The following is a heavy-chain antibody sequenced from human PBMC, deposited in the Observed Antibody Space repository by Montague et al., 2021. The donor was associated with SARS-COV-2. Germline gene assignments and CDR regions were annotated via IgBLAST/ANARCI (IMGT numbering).Heavy chain of an antibody. D-gene: IGHD3-22*01. V-gene: IGHV4-34*01. CDR3: ARDGGIGDSGSNTWSYYYYGMDV. Sequence: SETLSLTCAVYRGSFHIFSWGWIRQSPGKGLEWIGEIDHSGNTNYNPSLKSRVTISVDTSKNQFSLNLSSVTAADTAIYYCARDGGIGDSGSNTWSYYYYGMDVWGQGTTVTVSS. J-gene: IGHJ6*02. CDR2: IDHSGNT. CDR1: RGSFHIFS.